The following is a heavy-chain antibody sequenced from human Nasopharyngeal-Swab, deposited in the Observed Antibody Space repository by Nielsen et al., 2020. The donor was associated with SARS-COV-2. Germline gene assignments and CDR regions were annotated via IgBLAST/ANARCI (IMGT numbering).Heavy chain of an antibody. CDR2: IIPIFGTA. CDR3: ASTPYSSGWYGPRSANYGMDV. V-gene: IGHV1-69*01. J-gene: IGHJ6*02. Sequence: WVRQAPGQGLEWMGGIIPIFGTANYAQKFQGRVTITADESTSTACMELSSLRSEDTAVYYCASTPYSSGWYGPRSANYGMDVWGQGTTVTVSS. D-gene: IGHD6-19*01.